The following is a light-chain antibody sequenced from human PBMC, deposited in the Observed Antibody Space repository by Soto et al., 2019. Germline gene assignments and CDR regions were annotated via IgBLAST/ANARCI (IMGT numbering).Light chain of an antibody. J-gene: IGLJ1*01. CDR1: SSDVGGYNY. CDR2: DVS. Sequence: QSVLTQPRSVSGSPGQSVTISCTGTSSDVGGYNYVSWYQQHPGKAPKLMIYDVSNRPSGVSDRFSGSKSGYTASLTISGLQAEDEADYYCSSYTTSSTYVFGTGTRSPS. V-gene: IGLV2-11*01. CDR3: SSYTTSSTYV.